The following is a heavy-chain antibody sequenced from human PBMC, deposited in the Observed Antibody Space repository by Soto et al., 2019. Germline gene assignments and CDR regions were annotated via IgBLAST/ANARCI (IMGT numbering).Heavy chain of an antibody. D-gene: IGHD2-2*01. Sequence: QVQLVESGGGVVQPERSLRLACAASGFIFSIYAMNWVRQAPGKGLEWVALISYEGSSQYYADSVKGRFTISRDSSKNTLYLHMNSLGAADTAVYYCGRCTSTSCHLGSDYWGQGTLVTVSS. J-gene: IGHJ4*02. CDR1: GFIFSIYA. V-gene: IGHV3-30*04. CDR2: ISYEGSSQ. CDR3: GRCTSTSCHLGSDY.